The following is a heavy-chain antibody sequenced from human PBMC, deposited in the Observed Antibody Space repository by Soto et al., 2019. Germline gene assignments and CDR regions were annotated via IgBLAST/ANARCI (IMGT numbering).Heavy chain of an antibody. Sequence: ASVKVSCKASGYTFTSXAMHWVRQAPGQRLEWMGWINAGNGNTKYSQKFQGRVTITRDTSASTAYMELSSLRSEDTAVYYCARSLGVYCISTSCYAIGYWGQGTLVTVSS. V-gene: IGHV1-3*01. CDR2: INAGNGNT. J-gene: IGHJ4*02. D-gene: IGHD2-2*01. CDR3: ARSLGVYCISTSCYAIGY. CDR1: GYTFTSXA.